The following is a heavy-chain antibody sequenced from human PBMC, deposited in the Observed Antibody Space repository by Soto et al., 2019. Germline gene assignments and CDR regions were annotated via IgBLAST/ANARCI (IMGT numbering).Heavy chain of an antibody. V-gene: IGHV1-69*02. CDR1: GGTFSSYT. CDR2: IIPILGIA. Sequence: QVQLVQSGAEVKKPGSSVKVSCTASGGTFSSYTISWVRQAPGQALEWMGRIIPILGIANYAQKFQGRVTIPADKSTSTAYMELSSVRSEDTAVYYCAGGRDCSGGSCYSFDYYYMDVWGRGTTVTVCS. CDR3: AGGRDCSGGSCYSFDYYYMDV. D-gene: IGHD2-15*01. J-gene: IGHJ6*03.